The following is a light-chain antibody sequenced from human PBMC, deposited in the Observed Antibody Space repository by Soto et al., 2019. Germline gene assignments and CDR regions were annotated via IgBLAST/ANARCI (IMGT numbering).Light chain of an antibody. CDR2: GAS. J-gene: IGKJ1*01. CDR1: QSVSSN. CDR3: QQYNNWPPWT. Sequence: EIVMTQSPATLSVSPGERVTLSCRASQSVSSNLAWYQQKPGQAPRLLVHGASTRAAGIPARFSGSGSGTEFTLTISSLQSEDFEVYYCQQYNNWPPWTFGQGTKVEIK. V-gene: IGKV3-15*01.